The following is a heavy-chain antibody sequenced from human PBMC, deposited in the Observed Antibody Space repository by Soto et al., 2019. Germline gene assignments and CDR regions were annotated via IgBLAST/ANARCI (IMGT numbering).Heavy chain of an antibody. V-gene: IGHV4-34*01. CDR3: ARDRVFQV. CDR1: GGSFSGYY. Sequence: SETLSLPCAVYGGSFSGYYWSCIRQPPGKGLEWIGEINHSGSTNYNPSLKSRATISVDTSKNQFSLKLSSVTAADTAVYYCARDRVFQVWGQGTTVTGSS. J-gene: IGHJ6*02. D-gene: IGHD2-21*01. CDR2: INHSGST.